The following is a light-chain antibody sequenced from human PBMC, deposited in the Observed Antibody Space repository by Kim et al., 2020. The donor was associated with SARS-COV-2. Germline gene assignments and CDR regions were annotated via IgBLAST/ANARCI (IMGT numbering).Light chain of an antibody. Sequence: EIVLTQSPATLSLSPGERATLSCRASQSVSSYLAWYQQKPGQAPRLLIYDASNRATGIPARFSGSGSGTDFTLTISSREPEDFAVYYWKKRRKGPRKYTLGKGKKREIK. V-gene: IGKV3-11*01. CDR2: DAS. CDR3: KKRRKGPRKYT. CDR1: QSVSSY. J-gene: IGKJ2*01.